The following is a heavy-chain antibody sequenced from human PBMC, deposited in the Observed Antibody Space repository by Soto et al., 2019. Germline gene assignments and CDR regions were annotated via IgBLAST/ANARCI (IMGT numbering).Heavy chain of an antibody. CDR2: VYYSESH. Sequence: PSETLCLTCTVSGGTISSYYWSWIRQPPGKGLEWIGYVYYSESHNYHPSLKSRVTISVDTSKNQFSLKLSSVTAADTAVYYCARGSQGFWSGYPYYYYYGMDVWGQGTTVT. J-gene: IGHJ6*02. D-gene: IGHD3-3*01. CDR3: ARGSQGFWSGYPYYYYYGMDV. CDR1: GGTISSYY. V-gene: IGHV4-59*01.